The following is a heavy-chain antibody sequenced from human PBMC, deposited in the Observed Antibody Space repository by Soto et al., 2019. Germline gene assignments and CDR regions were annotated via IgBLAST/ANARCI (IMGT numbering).Heavy chain of an antibody. V-gene: IGHV1-18*01. D-gene: IGHD6-6*01. CDR1: GYTFTSYG. CDR3: ARDIVAARGGDYYCYGMDV. CDR2: ISAYNGNT. Sequence: ASVKVSCKASGYTFTSYGISWVRQAPGQGLEWMGWISAYNGNTNYAQKLQGRVTMTTDTSTSTAYMELRSLRSDDTAVYYCARDIVAARGGDYYCYGMDVWGQGTTVSVSS. J-gene: IGHJ6*02.